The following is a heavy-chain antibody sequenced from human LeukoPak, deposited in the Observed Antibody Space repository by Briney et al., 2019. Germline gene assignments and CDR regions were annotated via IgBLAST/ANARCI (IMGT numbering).Heavy chain of an antibody. J-gene: IGHJ4*02. D-gene: IGHD1-1*01. Sequence: SETLSLTCTVSGGSISSYYWSWIRRPPGKGLEWIGYIYYSGSTYYNPSLKSRVTISIDTSKNQFSLRLSSVTAADTAVYYCARVRSWNDFDYWGQGTLVTVSS. CDR2: IYYSGST. V-gene: IGHV4-59*01. CDR1: GGSISSYY. CDR3: ARVRSWNDFDY.